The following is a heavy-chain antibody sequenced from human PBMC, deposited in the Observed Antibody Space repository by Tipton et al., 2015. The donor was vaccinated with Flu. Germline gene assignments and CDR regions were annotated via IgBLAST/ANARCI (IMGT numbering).Heavy chain of an antibody. D-gene: IGHD3-3*02. CDR1: GFTFGDYA. Sequence: SLRLSCAASGFTFGDYATHWVRQAPGKGLEWVSGINWNSGVIHCADSVKGRFSISRDNAKDSLYLQMNSLRAEDTALYYCTKDLGPTFFYGMDVWGQGTTVTVSS. J-gene: IGHJ6*02. V-gene: IGHV3-9*01. CDR2: INWNSGVI. CDR3: TKDLGPTFFYGMDV.